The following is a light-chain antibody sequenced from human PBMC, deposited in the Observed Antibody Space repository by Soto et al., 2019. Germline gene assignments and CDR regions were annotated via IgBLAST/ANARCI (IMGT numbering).Light chain of an antibody. J-gene: IGKJ1*01. CDR1: QSISSY. Sequence: DIKMTQSPSSLTASVGDRVTITCRASQSISSYLNWYQQKPGKAPKLLIYAASSLQSGVPSRFSGSGSGTDFTLTISSLQPEDFATYSCQQSYSTPWTFGQGTKVEVK. CDR2: AAS. V-gene: IGKV1-39*01. CDR3: QQSYSTPWT.